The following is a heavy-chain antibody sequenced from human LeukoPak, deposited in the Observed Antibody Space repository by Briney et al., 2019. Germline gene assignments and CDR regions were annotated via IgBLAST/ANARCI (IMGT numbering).Heavy chain of an antibody. J-gene: IGHJ4*02. CDR2: IYHSGST. Sequence: SQTLSLTCTVSGGSISSGGYYWSWIRQPPGKGLEWIGYIYHSGSTYYNPSLKSRVTISVDTSKNQFSLKLSSVTAADTAVYYCARANPTYYYDSSGYPDYWGQGTLVTVSS. CDR1: GGSISSGGYY. V-gene: IGHV4-30-2*05. D-gene: IGHD3-22*01. CDR3: ARANPTYYYDSSGYPDY.